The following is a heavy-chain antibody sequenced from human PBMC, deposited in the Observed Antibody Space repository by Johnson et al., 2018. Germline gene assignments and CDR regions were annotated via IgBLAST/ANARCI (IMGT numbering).Heavy chain of an antibody. Sequence: QVQLVESGGGVVQPGRSLRLSCAASGFTFSDSAIHWVRQAPGKGLEWVAVISYDGSITYYPDYVKGRFTIARDNFKNMRYLKMNNLLSDDTAVYYRVREDAYGDYSGPFDIWGQGATVTVSS. CDR1: GFTFSDSA. V-gene: IGHV3-30*04. CDR3: VREDAYGDYSGPFDI. CDR2: ISYDGSIT. J-gene: IGHJ3*02. D-gene: IGHD4-17*01.